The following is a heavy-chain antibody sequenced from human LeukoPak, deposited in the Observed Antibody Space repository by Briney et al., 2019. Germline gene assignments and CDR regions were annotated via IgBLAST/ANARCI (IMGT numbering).Heavy chain of an antibody. Sequence: SETLSLTCAVYGGSFSGYYWSWIRQPPGKGLEWIGEINHSGSTNYNPSLKSRVTISVDTSKNQFPLKLSSVTAADTAVYYCARVVTIVVVPAAMDVWGQGTTVTVSS. CDR2: INHSGST. J-gene: IGHJ6*02. V-gene: IGHV4-34*01. CDR1: GGSFSGYY. CDR3: ARVVTIVVVPAAMDV. D-gene: IGHD2-2*01.